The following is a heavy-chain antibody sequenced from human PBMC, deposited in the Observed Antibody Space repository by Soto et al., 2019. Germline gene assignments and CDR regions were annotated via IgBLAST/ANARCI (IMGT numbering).Heavy chain of an antibody. D-gene: IGHD3-10*01. CDR3: TTDPNYYGSGNYYSSDY. J-gene: IGHJ4*02. CDR2: IKSKTDGGTT. V-gene: IGHV3-15*07. CDR1: GLTFANAW. Sequence: PGGSLRLSCAASGLTFANAWMNWVRQAPGKGLEWVGRIKSKTDGGTTDYAAPVKGRFTISRDDSKNTLYLQMNSLKSEDTAVYYCTTDPNYYGSGNYYSSDYWGQGTPVTVSS.